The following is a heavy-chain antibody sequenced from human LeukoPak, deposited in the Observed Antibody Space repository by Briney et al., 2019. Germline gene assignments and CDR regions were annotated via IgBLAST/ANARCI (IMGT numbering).Heavy chain of an antibody. CDR2: INHSGST. D-gene: IGHD3-16*01. Sequence: SETLSLTCAVYGGSFSGYYWSWIRQPPGKGLEWIGEINHSGSTNYNPSLKSRVTISVDTSKNQFSLKLSSVTAADTAVYYCARVDYVWGSPYYFDYWGQGTLVTVSS. CDR3: ARVDYVWGSPYYFDY. J-gene: IGHJ4*02. V-gene: IGHV4-34*01. CDR1: GGSFSGYY.